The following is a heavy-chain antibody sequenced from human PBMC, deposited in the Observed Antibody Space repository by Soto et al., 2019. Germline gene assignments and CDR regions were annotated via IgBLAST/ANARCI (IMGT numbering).Heavy chain of an antibody. CDR1: GFTFSSYG. Sequence: QVQLVESGGGVVQPGTSLRLSCAASGFTFSSYGMHWVRQAPGKGLEWVTVIWYDGSKKYYADSVKGRFIISRDNSKNTLYLQMDSLSAEDTGLYYCVRYRGNSAWYFDYWGQGTLVTVSS. CDR3: VRYRGNSAWYFDY. CDR2: IWYDGSKK. J-gene: IGHJ4*02. V-gene: IGHV3-33*01. D-gene: IGHD1-26*01.